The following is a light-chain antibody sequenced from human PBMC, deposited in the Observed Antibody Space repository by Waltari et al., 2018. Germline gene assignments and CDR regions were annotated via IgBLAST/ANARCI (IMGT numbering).Light chain of an antibody. CDR1: QGIGCN. V-gene: IGKV1-39*01. J-gene: IGKJ4*01. CDR2: AAS. CDR3: QQDYKTPHT. Sequence: DIQMTQSPSSLSASVGDRVTITCRASQGIGCNLNWYQQKPGKAPNLLIYAASSLQAGVPSRFSGSGSGTDFSFTISSLQPEDIATYYCQQDYKTPHTFGGGTNVELK.